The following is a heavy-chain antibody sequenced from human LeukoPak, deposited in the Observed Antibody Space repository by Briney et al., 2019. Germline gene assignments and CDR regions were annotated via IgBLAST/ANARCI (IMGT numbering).Heavy chain of an antibody. Sequence: PGGSLRLSCAASGFTFSSYWMTWVRQAPGKGLEWVSSISSSSSYIYYADSVKGRFTISRDNAKNSLYLQMNSLRAEDTAVYYCASSYCSSTSCRKNYYMDVWGKGTTVTVSS. CDR2: ISSSSSYI. D-gene: IGHD2-2*01. V-gene: IGHV3-21*01. J-gene: IGHJ6*03. CDR3: ASSYCSSTSCRKNYYMDV. CDR1: GFTFSSYW.